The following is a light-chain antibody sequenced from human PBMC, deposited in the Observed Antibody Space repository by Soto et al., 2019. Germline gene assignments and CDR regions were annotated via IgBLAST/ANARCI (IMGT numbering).Light chain of an antibody. CDR3: SSYTTAFFYV. CDR1: SSDIGAFNY. V-gene: IGLV2-14*01. Sequence: QSALTQPASVSGSPRQSITISCTGSSSDIGAFNYVAWYQQHPGKAPKLIIHGVTNRPSGVSSRFSGSKSDYTASLTISGLQAEDEADYYCSSYTTAFFYVFGTGTKLTVL. J-gene: IGLJ1*01. CDR2: GVT.